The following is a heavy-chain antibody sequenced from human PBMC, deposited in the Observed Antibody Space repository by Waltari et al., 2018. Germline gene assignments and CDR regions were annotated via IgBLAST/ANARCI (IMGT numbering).Heavy chain of an antibody. Sequence: QVQLQESGPGLVQPSQTLSLTCTVSGGSISRGGYYWSWIRQHPGKGLEWIGYIYYSGSTYYNPSLKSLVTISVDTSKNQFSLKLSSVTAADTAVYYCARYWNDVGGFDYWGQGTLVTVSS. CDR2: IYYSGST. D-gene: IGHD1-1*01. V-gene: IGHV4-31*01. CDR3: ARYWNDVGGFDY. CDR1: GGSISRGGYY. J-gene: IGHJ4*02.